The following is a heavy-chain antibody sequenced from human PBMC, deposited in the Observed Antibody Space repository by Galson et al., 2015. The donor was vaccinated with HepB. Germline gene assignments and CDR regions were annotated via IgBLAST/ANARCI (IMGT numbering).Heavy chain of an antibody. CDR2: IRSKANSYAT. CDR3: TQKFLEWSRPGNYYYYYMDV. D-gene: IGHD3-3*01. J-gene: IGHJ6*03. CDR1: GFTFSGSA. V-gene: IGHV3-73*01. Sequence: SLRLSCAASGFTFSGSAMHWVRQASGKGLEWVGRIRSKANSYATAYAASVKGRFTISRDDSKNTAYLQMNSLKTEDTAVYYCTQKFLEWSRPGNYYYYYMDVWGKGTTVTVSS.